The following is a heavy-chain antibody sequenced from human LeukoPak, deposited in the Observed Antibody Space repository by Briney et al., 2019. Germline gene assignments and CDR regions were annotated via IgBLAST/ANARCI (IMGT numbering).Heavy chain of an antibody. D-gene: IGHD3-22*01. Sequence: SETLSLTCTVSGGSISSSSYYWGWIRQPPGKGLEWIGSIYYSGSTYYNPSLKSRVTISVDTSKNQFSLKLSSVTAADTAVYYCARDLYDSSGYATSGYDPWGQGTLVTVSS. CDR3: ARDLYDSSGYATSGYDP. V-gene: IGHV4-39*07. J-gene: IGHJ5*02. CDR1: GGSISSSSYY. CDR2: IYYSGST.